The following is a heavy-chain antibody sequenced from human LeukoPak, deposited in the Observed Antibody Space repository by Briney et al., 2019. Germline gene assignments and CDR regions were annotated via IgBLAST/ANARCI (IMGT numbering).Heavy chain of an antibody. Sequence: ASVKVSCKASGHTFTGYYMHWVRQAPGQGLEWMGWINANSGDTNYAQKFQGRVTMTRDTSISTAYMELSRLRSDDTAVYYCATARYGGSYYFDYWGQGTLATVSS. CDR3: ATARYGGSYYFDY. D-gene: IGHD1-26*01. V-gene: IGHV1-2*02. J-gene: IGHJ4*02. CDR1: GHTFTGYY. CDR2: INANSGDT.